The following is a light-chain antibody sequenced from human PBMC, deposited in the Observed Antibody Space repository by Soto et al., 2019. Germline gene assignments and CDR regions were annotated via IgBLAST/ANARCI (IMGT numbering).Light chain of an antibody. Sequence: AIRMTQSPSSLSASTRDRVTSTCRASQGISSYLAWYQQKPGKAPKLLIYAASTLQSGVPSRFSGSGSGTDFTLTISCLQSEDFATYYCQQYYSYLITFGQGTRLEN. CDR2: AAS. CDR1: QGISSY. V-gene: IGKV1-8*01. CDR3: QQYYSYLIT. J-gene: IGKJ5*01.